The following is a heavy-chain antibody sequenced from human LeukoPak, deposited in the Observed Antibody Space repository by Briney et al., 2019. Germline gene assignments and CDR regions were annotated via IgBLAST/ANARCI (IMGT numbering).Heavy chain of an antibody. V-gene: IGHV1-46*01. CDR2: INPSGGST. D-gene: IGHD3-3*01. CDR1: GYTFTSYG. Sequence: GASVKVSCKASGYTFTSYGISWVRQAPGQGLEWMGIINPSGGSTSYAQKFQGRVTMTRDMSTSTVYMELSSLRSEDTAVYYCARDPPYYDFWSGPYFDYWGQGTLVTVSS. J-gene: IGHJ4*02. CDR3: ARDPPYYDFWSGPYFDY.